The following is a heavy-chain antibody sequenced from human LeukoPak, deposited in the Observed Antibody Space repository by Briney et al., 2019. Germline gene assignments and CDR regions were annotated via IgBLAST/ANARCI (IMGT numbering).Heavy chain of an antibody. CDR2: IYYSGST. J-gene: IGHJ4*02. D-gene: IGHD3-10*01. CDR1: GGSISSYY. CDR3: ARMNDELLWFGYFDY. Sequence: PSETLSLTCTVSGGSISSYYWSRIRQPPGKGLEWIGYIYYSGSTNYNPSLKSRVTISVDTSKNQFSLKLSSVTAADTAVYYCARMNDELLWFGYFDYWGQGTLVTVSS. V-gene: IGHV4-59*01.